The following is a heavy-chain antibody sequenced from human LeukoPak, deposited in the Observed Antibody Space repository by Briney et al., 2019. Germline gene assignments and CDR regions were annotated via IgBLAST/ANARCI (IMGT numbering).Heavy chain of an antibody. CDR3: AKAAASLDWFDP. V-gene: IGHV5-10-1*01. Sequence: TGESLKISCKGSGYSFTNYWISWVRQLPGKGLVWMGTIDPSDSYTNYSPSFQGHVTISVDKSISTAYLQWSSLKASDTAIYYCAKAAASLDWFDPWGQGTLAIVSS. D-gene: IGHD6-13*01. J-gene: IGHJ5*02. CDR1: GYSFTNYW. CDR2: IDPSDSYT.